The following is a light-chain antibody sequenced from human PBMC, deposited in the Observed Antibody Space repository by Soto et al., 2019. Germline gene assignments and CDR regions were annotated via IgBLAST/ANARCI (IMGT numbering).Light chain of an antibody. Sequence: EIVATQSPGTLSLYTGERATLSCRASQSVSSNLAWYQQKPGQAPRLLIYGASTRATGIPARFSGSGSGTEFTLTISSLQSEDFAVYYCQQYNNWPRTFGQRSKVDVK. V-gene: IGKV3-15*01. CDR3: QQYNNWPRT. CDR2: GAS. J-gene: IGKJ1*01. CDR1: QSVSSN.